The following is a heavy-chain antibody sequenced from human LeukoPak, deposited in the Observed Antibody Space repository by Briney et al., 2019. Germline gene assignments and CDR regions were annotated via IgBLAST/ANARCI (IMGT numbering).Heavy chain of an antibody. J-gene: IGHJ3*02. Sequence: SETLSLTCTVPGGSISSYYWSWIRQPPGKGLEWIGYIYYSGSTNYNPSLKSRVTISVDTSKNKFSLKLSSVTAADTAVYYCARADPYDILTGYYTGAFDIWGQGTMVTVSS. CDR3: ARADPYDILTGYYTGAFDI. V-gene: IGHV4-59*01. CDR2: IYYSGST. CDR1: GGSISSYY. D-gene: IGHD3-9*01.